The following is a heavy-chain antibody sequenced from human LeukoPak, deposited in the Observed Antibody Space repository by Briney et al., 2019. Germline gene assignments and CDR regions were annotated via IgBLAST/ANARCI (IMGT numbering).Heavy chain of an antibody. V-gene: IGHV3-53*05. CDR1: GFTVSSNY. D-gene: IGHD2-2*01. CDR3: ATRVPASTSCSEVHTPFDY. Sequence: AGGSLRLSCAASGFTVSSNYMSWVRQAPGKGLEWVSIIYSGGSTYYADSVKGRFTISRDNSKNTLYLQMNSLRAEDTAVYYCATRVPASTSCSEVHTPFDYWGQGILVIVSS. J-gene: IGHJ4*02. CDR2: IYSGGST.